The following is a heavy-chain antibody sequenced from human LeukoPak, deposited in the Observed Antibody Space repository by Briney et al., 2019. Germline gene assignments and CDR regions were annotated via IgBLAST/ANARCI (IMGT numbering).Heavy chain of an antibody. CDR2: ISGSGGST. D-gene: IGHD1-26*01. V-gene: IGHV3-23*01. J-gene: IGHJ4*02. CDR3: ANGPSLNSGRIEQNDY. Sequence: GGSLRLSCAASGFTFSSYAMSWVRQAPGRGLEWVSAISGSGGSTYYADSVKGRFTISRDNSKNTLYLQMNSLRAEDTAVYYCANGPSLNSGRIEQNDYWGQGTLVTVSS. CDR1: GFTFSSYA.